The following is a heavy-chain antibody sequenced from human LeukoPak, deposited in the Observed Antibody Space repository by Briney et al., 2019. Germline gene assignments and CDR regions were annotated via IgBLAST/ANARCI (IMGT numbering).Heavy chain of an antibody. CDR2: IRGTAGDT. V-gene: IGHV3-23*01. J-gene: IGHJ5*02. Sequence: GGTLRLSCAASGFTFSYHAMSWVRQAPGKDLEWVSTIRGTAGDTFYADSVTGRFTISRDNSKNTLYLQMNSLRAEDTAVYYCARGGYTSWFDAWGQGTLVTVSS. D-gene: IGHD3-22*01. CDR3: ARGGYTSWFDA. CDR1: GFTFSYHA.